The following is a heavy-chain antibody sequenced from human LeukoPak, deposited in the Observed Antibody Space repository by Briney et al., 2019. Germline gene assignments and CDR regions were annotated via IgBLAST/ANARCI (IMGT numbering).Heavy chain of an antibody. CDR2: IYYSGST. Sequence: PSETLSLTCTVSGGSISSYYWSWIRQPPGKGLEWIGYIYYSGSTNYNPSLKSRVTISVDTSKNQFSLKLSSVTAADTAVYYCARSLGSSGWYPTGPIDYWGQGTLVTVSS. J-gene: IGHJ4*02. CDR3: ARSLGSSGWYPTGPIDY. CDR1: GGSISSYY. V-gene: IGHV4-59*12. D-gene: IGHD6-19*01.